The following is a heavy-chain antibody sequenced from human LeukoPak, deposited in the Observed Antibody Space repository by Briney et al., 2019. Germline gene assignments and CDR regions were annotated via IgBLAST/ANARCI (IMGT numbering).Heavy chain of an antibody. D-gene: IGHD2-21*02. Sequence: PSETLSLTCAVSGVSFVDYYWSWVRQPPGKGLEWIGEINHSGYTNDSPSLKSRVTLSIDTSRKQFSLNLRSVTVADTGIYYCTRMTAGHDYWGQGTLVTVSS. CDR2: INHSGYT. J-gene: IGHJ4*02. CDR3: TRMTAGHDY. V-gene: IGHV4-34*01. CDR1: GVSFVDYY.